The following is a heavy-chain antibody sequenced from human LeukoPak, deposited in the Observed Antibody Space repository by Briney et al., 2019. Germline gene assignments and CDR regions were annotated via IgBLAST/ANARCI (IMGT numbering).Heavy chain of an antibody. CDR2: IHYSGNT. Sequence: SETLSLTCAVSGGSSRSGDYFWSWIRQPPGKGLEWIGHIHYSGNTYYNPSLKSRVSITVDTSKNQFSLKLSSVTAADTAVYYCARENNDYGGKKAFDYWGQGTLVTVSS. D-gene: IGHD4-23*01. CDR1: GGSSRSGDYF. V-gene: IGHV4-30-4*01. CDR3: ARENNDYGGKKAFDY. J-gene: IGHJ4*02.